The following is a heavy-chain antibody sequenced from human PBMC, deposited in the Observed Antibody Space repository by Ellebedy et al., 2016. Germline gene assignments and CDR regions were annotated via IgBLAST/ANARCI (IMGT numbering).Heavy chain of an antibody. CDR3: ARLKVDTVMVSSS. CDR2: IGTNGDT. J-gene: IGHJ1*01. D-gene: IGHD5-18*01. Sequence: GESLKISXAASGFTFSTYDMHWVRQVAGKGLEWVSMIGTNGDTYYPDSLRGRFTISRENAKNSVYLQMNSLRAGDTAVYYCARLKVDTVMVSSSWGQGTVVTVSS. CDR1: GFTFSTYD. V-gene: IGHV3-13*01.